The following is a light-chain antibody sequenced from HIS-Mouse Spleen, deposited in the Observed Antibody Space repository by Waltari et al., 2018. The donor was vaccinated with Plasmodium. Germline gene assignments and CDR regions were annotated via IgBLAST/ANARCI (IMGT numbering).Light chain of an antibody. CDR1: QGISSA. CDR3: QQFNSYSIT. J-gene: IGKJ5*01. CDR2: DGS. Sequence: AIQLTQSPSSLSASVGDRGTITCRASQGISSALAWYQQKPGKAPKLLIYDGSSLESGVPSRFSGSGSGTDFTLTISSLQPEDFATYYCQQFNSYSITFGQGTRLEIK. V-gene: IGKV1-13*02.